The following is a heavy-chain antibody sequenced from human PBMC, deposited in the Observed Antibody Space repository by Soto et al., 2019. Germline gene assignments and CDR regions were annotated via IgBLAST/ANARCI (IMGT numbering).Heavy chain of an antibody. D-gene: IGHD3-3*01. CDR3: ARDHLYYDFWSGYYTGGHYYYGMDV. V-gene: IGHV3-30-3*01. CDR1: GFTFSSYA. Sequence: PGGSLRLSCAASGFTFSSYAMHWVRQAPGKGLEWVAVISYDGSNKYYADSVKGRFTISRDNSKNTLYLQMDSLRAEDTAVYYCARDHLYYDFWSGYYTGGHYYYGMDVWGQGTTVTVSS. CDR2: ISYDGSNK. J-gene: IGHJ6*02.